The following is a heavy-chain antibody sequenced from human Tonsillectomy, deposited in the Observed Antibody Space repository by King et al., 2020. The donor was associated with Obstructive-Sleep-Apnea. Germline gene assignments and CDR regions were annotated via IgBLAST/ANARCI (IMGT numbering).Heavy chain of an antibody. J-gene: IGHJ4*02. CDR3: AKGSGWVTTNYFDW. Sequence: VQLVESGGGLVQPGRSLRLSCAASGFTFDDYAMHWVRQAPGKGPEWVSGMNWHSGIIGYADSVKGRFTISRDNAKNSLNLQMNSLRAEDTALYYGAKGSGWVTTNYFDWWGQGTLVTVSS. CDR2: MNWHSGII. CDR1: GFTFDDYA. D-gene: IGHD6-19*01. V-gene: IGHV3-9*01.